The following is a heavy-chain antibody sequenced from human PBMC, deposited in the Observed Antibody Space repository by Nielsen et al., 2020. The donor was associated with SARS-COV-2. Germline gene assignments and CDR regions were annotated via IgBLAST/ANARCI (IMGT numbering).Heavy chain of an antibody. CDR3: ANTIWFGARGYGMDV. CDR2: ISYDGSNK. J-gene: IGHJ6*02. CDR1: GFTFSSYW. D-gene: IGHD3-10*01. Sequence: GESLKISCAASGFTFSSYWMSWVRQAPGKGLEWVAVISYDGSNKYYADSVKGRFTISRDNSKNTLYLQMNSLRAEDTAVYYCANTIWFGARGYGMDVWGQGTTVTVSS. V-gene: IGHV3-30*18.